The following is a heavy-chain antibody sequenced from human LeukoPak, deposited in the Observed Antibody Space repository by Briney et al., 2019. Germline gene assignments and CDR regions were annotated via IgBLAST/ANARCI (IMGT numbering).Heavy chain of an antibody. Sequence: PSETLSLTCTVSGGSISSYYWSWIRQPAGKGLEWIGYIYYSGSTNYNPSLKSRVTISEDTSKNQFSLKLSSVTAADTAVYYCARAYYYDSSGYYFDYWGQGTLVTVSS. V-gene: IGHV4-59*01. D-gene: IGHD3-22*01. CDR3: ARAYYYDSSGYYFDY. CDR2: IYYSGST. CDR1: GGSISSYY. J-gene: IGHJ4*02.